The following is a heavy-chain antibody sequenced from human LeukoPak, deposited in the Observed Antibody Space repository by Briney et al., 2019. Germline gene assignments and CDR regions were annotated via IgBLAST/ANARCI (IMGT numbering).Heavy chain of an antibody. CDR1: GGSISNTDYY. CDR3: ARVIGLTLSWFDP. CDR2: IYYSGST. D-gene: IGHD2/OR15-2a*01. Sequence: NPSETLSLTCTVSGGSISNTDYYWSWIRQPPGKGLEWIGYIYYSGSTSYNPSLKSRVTISVDTSKNQFSLKLSSVTAADTAVYYCARVIGLTLSWFDPWGQGTLVTVSS. V-gene: IGHV4-30-4*01. J-gene: IGHJ5*02.